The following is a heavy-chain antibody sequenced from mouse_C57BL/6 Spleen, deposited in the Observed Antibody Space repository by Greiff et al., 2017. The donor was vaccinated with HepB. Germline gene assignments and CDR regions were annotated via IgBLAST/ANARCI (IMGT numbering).Heavy chain of an antibody. V-gene: IGHV1-62-3*01. J-gene: IGHJ3*01. Sequence: QVQLQQPGAELVKPGASVKLSCKASGYTFTSYWMHWVKQRPGRGLEWIGRIDPNSGGTKYNEKFKSKATLTVDQSSSTAYMQLNSLTSEDSAVYYCARNDYGSSLAYWGQGTLVTVSA. CDR2: IDPNSGGT. D-gene: IGHD1-1*01. CDR3: ARNDYGSSLAY. CDR1: GYTFTSYW.